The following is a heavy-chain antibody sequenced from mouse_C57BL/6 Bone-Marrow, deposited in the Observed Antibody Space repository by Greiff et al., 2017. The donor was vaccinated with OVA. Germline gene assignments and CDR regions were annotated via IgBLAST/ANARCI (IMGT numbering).Heavy chain of an antibody. Sequence: QLQQPGAELVRPGSSVKLSCKASGYTFTSYWMHWVKQRPIQGLEWIGNIDPSDSETHYNQKFKDKATLTVDKSSSTAYMQLSSLTSEDSAVYYCARAITTVVARYFDVWGTGTTVTVSS. J-gene: IGHJ1*03. D-gene: IGHD1-1*01. CDR3: ARAITTVVARYFDV. CDR1: GYTFTSYW. CDR2: IDPSDSET. V-gene: IGHV1-52*01.